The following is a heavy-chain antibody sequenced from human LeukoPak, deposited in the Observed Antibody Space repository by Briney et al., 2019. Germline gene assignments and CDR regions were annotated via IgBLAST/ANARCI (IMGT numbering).Heavy chain of an antibody. CDR1: GFTFDDYA. J-gene: IGHJ4*02. CDR2: ISWNSGSI. D-gene: IGHD3-9*01. CDR3: AKDIYYDILTGYLFDY. V-gene: IGHV3-9*01. Sequence: GGSLRLSCAASGFTFDDYAMHWVRQAPGKGLEWVSDISWNSGSIGYADSVKGRFTISRDNAKNPLYLQMNSLRAEDTALYYCAKDIYYDILTGYLFDYWGQGTLVTVSS.